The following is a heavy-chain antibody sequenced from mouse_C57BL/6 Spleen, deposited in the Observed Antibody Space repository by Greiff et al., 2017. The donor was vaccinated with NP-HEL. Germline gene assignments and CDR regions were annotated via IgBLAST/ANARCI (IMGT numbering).Heavy chain of an antibody. CDR1: GYAFSSSC. Sequence: QVQLQQSGPELVKPGASVKISCKASGYAFSSSCMNWVKQRPGKGLEWIGRIYPGDGDTNYNGKFKGKATLTADKSSSTAYMQLSSLTSEDSAVYFCARYYGSSYYFDYWGQGTTLTVSS. J-gene: IGHJ2*01. V-gene: IGHV1-82*01. D-gene: IGHD1-1*01. CDR2: IYPGDGDT. CDR3: ARYYGSSYYFDY.